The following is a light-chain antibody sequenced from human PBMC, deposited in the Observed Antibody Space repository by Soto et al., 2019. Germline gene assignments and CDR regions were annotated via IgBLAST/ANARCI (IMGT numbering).Light chain of an antibody. CDR2: KAS. V-gene: IGKV1-5*03. CDR3: QQYNSYWT. CDR1: QSIRSW. Sequence: DIQMTQSPSTLSGSVGERVTITCRASQSIRSWLAWYQQKPGKAPKLLIYKASSLDSGVPSRFNGSGSGTEFTLTISRLQPDDFATYFCQQYNSYWTFGQGTKVEIK. J-gene: IGKJ1*01.